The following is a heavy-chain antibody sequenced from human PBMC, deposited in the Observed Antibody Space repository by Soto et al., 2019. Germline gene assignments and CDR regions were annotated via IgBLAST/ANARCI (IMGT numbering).Heavy chain of an antibody. D-gene: IGHD1-26*01. CDR2: IFNIGTT. CDR3: ALALGPTTGLAY. V-gene: IGHV4-31*02. J-gene: IGHJ4*02. CDR1: GASTVSHYN. Sequence: QVQLQGSGPGLVKPSQTLSLTCSVSGASTVSHYNSTWIRQPTWKVLEWMGYIFNIGTTFYNPSPTSRLSISMDTSWNHFSLELRSVTAADTAVYYCALALGPTTGLAYWGEGTLVTVSS.